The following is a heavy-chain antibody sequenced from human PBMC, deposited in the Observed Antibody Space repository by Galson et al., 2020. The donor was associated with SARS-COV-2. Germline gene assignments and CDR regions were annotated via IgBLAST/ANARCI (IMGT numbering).Heavy chain of an antibody. J-gene: IGHJ4*02. CDR3: ARFGVQTLIKHYLDY. D-gene: IGHD3-16*01. CDR2: IHYTGLT. Sequence: SETLSLTCTVSGGSLSGYHWSWIRQSPGRELECIAYIHYTGLTYYNPSLQSRVTISLDMSKNQVSLKLNSVTTADTAVYYCARFGVQTLIKHYLDYWGQGAQVTVSS. V-gene: IGHV4-59*01. CDR1: GGSLSGYH.